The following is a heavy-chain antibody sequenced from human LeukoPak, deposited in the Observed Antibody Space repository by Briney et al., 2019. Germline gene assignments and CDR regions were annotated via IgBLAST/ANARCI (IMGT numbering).Heavy chain of an antibody. J-gene: IGHJ6*03. V-gene: IGHV3-30*02. CDR3: AKEGRDIVVVPAAILYYYYYYMDV. D-gene: IGHD2-2*02. Sequence: GGSLRLSCAASGFTFSSYGMHWVRQAPGKGLEWVAFIRYDGSNKYYADSVKGRFTISRDNSKNTLYLQMNGLRAEDTAVYYCAKEGRDIVVVPAAILYYYYYYMDVWGKGTTVTVSS. CDR2: IRYDGSNK. CDR1: GFTFSSYG.